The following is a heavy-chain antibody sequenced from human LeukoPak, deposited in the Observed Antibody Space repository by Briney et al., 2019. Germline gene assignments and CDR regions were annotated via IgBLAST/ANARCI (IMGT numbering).Heavy chain of an antibody. CDR1: GFTFSDYY. CDR3: ARDSTTVVTTGDAFGI. CDR2: SSSSGSTI. V-gene: IGHV3-11*01. D-gene: IGHD4-23*01. Sequence: GGSLRLSCAASGFTFSDYYMSWIRQAPGKGLEWVSYSSSSGSTIYYADSVKGRFTISKDNAKNSLYLQMNSLRAEDTAVYYCARDSTTVVTTGDAFGIWGQGTMVTVSS. J-gene: IGHJ3*02.